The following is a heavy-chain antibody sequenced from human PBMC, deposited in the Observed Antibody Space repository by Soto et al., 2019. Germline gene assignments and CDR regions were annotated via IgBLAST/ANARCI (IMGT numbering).Heavy chain of an antibody. CDR3: ARGPYY. V-gene: IGHV3-23*01. CDR2: ISGNGADT. J-gene: IGHJ4*02. CDR1: GFTFSSYA. Sequence: GGSLRLSCGASGFTFSSYAMSWVRQAPGKGLEWVSAISGNGADTTYAESVRGRFTISRDNSKDTLYLQMNSLRADDTAVYYCARGPYYWGQGTLVTVSS.